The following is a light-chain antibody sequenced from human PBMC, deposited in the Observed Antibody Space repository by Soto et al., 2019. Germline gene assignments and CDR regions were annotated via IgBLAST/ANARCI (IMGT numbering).Light chain of an antibody. CDR1: SSDVGAYNS. V-gene: IGLV2-23*01. CDR2: KGT. J-gene: IGLJ1*01. CDR3: CSNVGLNTYV. Sequence: QSVLAQPASVSGSPGQSITISCTGTSSDVGAYNSVSWYQQHPHRAPQVIIYKGTQRPSGVSNRFSGSTSGNAASLTISALQADDEADYFCCSNVGLNTYVFGTGTKVTVL.